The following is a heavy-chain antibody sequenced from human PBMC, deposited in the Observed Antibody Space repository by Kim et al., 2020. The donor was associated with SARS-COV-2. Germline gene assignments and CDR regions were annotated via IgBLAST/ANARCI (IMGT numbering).Heavy chain of an antibody. CDR2: ISAYNGNT. J-gene: IGHJ6*02. CDR3: ARAPRIARYCSGGSCYHTYYYYGMDV. V-gene: IGHV1-18*01. Sequence: ASVKVSCKASGYTFTSYGISWVRQAPGQGLEWMGWISAYNGNTNYAQKLQGRVTMTTDTSTSTAYMELRSLRSDDTAVYYCARAPRIARYCSGGSCYHTYYYYGMDVWGQGTTVTVSS. D-gene: IGHD2-15*01. CDR1: GYTFTSYG.